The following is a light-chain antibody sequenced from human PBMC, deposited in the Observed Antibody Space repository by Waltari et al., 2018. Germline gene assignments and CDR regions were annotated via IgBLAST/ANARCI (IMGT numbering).Light chain of an antibody. V-gene: IGKV4-1*01. CDR1: QSVLYSSNNKNY. Sequence: DVVMTQSPDSLAVSLGERATINCKSSQSVLYSSNNKNYSGWYQQKPGQPPKLLIYWASTRESGVPERFSGSGSGTDFTLTISSLQAEDAAVYYCQQYYTIPLTFGGGTKVEIK. CDR3: QQYYTIPLT. CDR2: WAS. J-gene: IGKJ4*01.